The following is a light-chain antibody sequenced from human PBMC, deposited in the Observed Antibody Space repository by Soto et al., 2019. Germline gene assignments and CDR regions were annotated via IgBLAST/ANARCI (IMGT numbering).Light chain of an antibody. Sequence: EIVLTQSPATLSVYPGERATLSCRASQSGSGNLAWYQQKPGQAPRLLNYGASTRATGIPARFSGSGSRTEFTPTSSRLPSEDSADYCCQQDHHRPAFGQGTKVDI. CDR2: GAS. J-gene: IGKJ1*01. V-gene: IGKV3-15*01. CDR1: QSGSGN. CDR3: QQDHHRPA.